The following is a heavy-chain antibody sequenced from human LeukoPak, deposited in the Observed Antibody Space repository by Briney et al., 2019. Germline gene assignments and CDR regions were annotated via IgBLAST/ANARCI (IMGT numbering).Heavy chain of an antibody. J-gene: IGHJ4*02. D-gene: IGHD3-9*01. CDR3: AKDPDRYFDFDY. V-gene: IGHV3-23*01. CDR1: GFTFSSYA. Sequence: PGGSLRLSCAASGFTFSSYAMSWVRQAPGKGLEWVSAISGSGGSTYYADSVKGRFTISRDNSKNTLYLQMNSLRAEGTAVYYCAKDPDRYFDFDYRGQGTLVTVSS. CDR2: ISGSGGST.